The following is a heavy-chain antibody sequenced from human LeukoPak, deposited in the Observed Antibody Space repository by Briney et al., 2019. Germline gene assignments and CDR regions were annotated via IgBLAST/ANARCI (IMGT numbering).Heavy chain of an antibody. CDR1: GFSLSTSGVG. J-gene: IGHJ3*02. V-gene: IGHV2-5*02. CDR2: IYWDDDD. CDR3: AHRKGRYYDSSGYDTFDI. Sequence: ESGPTLVNPTQTLTLTCTFSGFSLSTSGVGVGWIRQPPEKALEWLALIYWDDDDRYSPSLKSRLTITKVTSKNQVVLTMTNMDPVDTATYYCAHRKGRYYDSSGYDTFDIWGQGTMVTVSS. D-gene: IGHD3-22*01.